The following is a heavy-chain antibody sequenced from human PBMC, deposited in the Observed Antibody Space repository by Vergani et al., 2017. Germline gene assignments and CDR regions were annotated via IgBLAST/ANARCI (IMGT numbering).Heavy chain of an antibody. CDR1: GGTFSSYA. V-gene: IGHV1-69*04. CDR3: ARQQSFYGGNPYFDD. CDR2: IIPILGIA. J-gene: IGHJ4*02. D-gene: IGHD4-23*01. Sequence: QVQLVQSGAEVKKPGSSVKVSCKASGGTFSSYAISWVRQAPGQGLEWMGRIIPILGIANYAQKFQGRVTITADKSTSTAYMELSSLRSEDTAVYYCARQQSFYGGNPYFDDWGQGTLVTVSS.